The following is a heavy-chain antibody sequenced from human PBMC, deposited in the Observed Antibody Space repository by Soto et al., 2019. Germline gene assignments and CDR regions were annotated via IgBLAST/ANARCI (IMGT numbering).Heavy chain of an antibody. CDR1: GGSFSGYY. V-gene: IGHV4-34*01. D-gene: IGHD2-2*01. Sequence: QVQLQQWGAGLLKPSETLSLTCAVYGGSFSGYYWSWIRQPPGKGLEWIGEINHSESTNYNPSLRSRVTISVDPSKNKFALTLISVTAAHTAVYYCARAPYCSSTRCPPSVYYYYYMDVWGKGTTVTVSS. CDR2: INHSEST. CDR3: ARAPYCSSTRCPPSVYYYYYMDV. J-gene: IGHJ6*03.